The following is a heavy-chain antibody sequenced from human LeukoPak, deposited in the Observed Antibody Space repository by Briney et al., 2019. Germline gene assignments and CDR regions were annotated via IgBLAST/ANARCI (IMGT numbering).Heavy chain of an antibody. CDR3: ASTNYYDSSGYYHNWFDP. V-gene: IGHV4-30-2*01. CDR1: GGSISSGGYS. J-gene: IGHJ5*02. D-gene: IGHD3-22*01. Sequence: PSETLSLTCAVSGGSISSGGYSWSWIRQPPGKGLEWIGYIYHSGSTYYNPSLKSRVTISVDRSKNQFSLKLSSVTAADTAVYYCASTNYYDSSGYYHNWFDPWGQGTLVTVSS. CDR2: IYHSGST.